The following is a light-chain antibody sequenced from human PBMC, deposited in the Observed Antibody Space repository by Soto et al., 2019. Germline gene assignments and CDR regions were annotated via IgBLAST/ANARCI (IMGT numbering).Light chain of an antibody. CDR2: AAS. V-gene: IGKV1-39*01. J-gene: IGKJ1*01. CDR3: QQSFSSPPWT. CDR1: QNIKTY. Sequence: DIQLTQSPSFLSASVGDSVTITCRASQNIKTYLNWYQQKPGKAPTLLIYAASSLHSGVPSRFSGSGSGTDFTLTISSLQPEDFATYYCQQSFSSPPWTFGQGTKVDIK.